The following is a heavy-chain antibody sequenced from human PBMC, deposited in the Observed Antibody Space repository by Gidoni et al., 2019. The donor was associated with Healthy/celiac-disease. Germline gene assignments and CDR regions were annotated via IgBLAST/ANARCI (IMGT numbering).Heavy chain of an antibody. CDR1: GGSISSSSYY. CDR2: IYYSGST. V-gene: IGHV4-39*01. J-gene: IGHJ4*02. CDR3: AGATVTTRTFDY. D-gene: IGHD4-17*01. Sequence: QLQLQESGPGLVTPSETLSLTCTVSGGSISSSSYYWGWIRQPPGKGLEWIGSIYYSGSTYYNPSLKSRVTISVDTSKNQFSLKLSSVTAADTAVYYCAGATVTTRTFDYWGQGTLVTVSS.